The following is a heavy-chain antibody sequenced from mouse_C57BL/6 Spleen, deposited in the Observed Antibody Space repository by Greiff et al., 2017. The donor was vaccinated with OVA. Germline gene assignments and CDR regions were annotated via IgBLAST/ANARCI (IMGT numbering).Heavy chain of an antibody. CDR1: GYSFTGYY. Sequence: EVQLQQSGPELVKPGASVKISCKASGYSFTGYYMNWVKQSPEKSLEWIGEINPSTGGTTYNQKFKAKATLTVDKSSSTAYMQLKSLTSEDSAVYYCARPGGGYYEFAYWGQGTLVTVSA. CDR2: INPSTGGT. J-gene: IGHJ3*01. CDR3: ARPGGGYYEFAY. V-gene: IGHV1-42*01. D-gene: IGHD2-3*01.